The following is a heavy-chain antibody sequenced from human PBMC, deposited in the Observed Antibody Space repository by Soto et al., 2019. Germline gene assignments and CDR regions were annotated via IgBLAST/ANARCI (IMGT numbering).Heavy chain of an antibody. J-gene: IGHJ4*02. Sequence: EVQLVESGGGLVQPGGSLRLSCAASGFTVSSYYMSWVRQAPGKGLEWVSVIYSGGSGTTYYAGSVKGRFTISRDISKHTVYLQMNSLRAEATAVYDCARDGSSRPTEYWGQGTLVTVSS. CDR3: ARDGSSRPTEY. D-gene: IGHD3-10*01. CDR2: IYSGGSGTT. V-gene: IGHV3-66*01. CDR1: GFTVSSYY.